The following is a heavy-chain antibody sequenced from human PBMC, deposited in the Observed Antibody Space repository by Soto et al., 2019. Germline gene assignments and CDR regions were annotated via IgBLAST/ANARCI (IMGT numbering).Heavy chain of an antibody. CDR1: GGTFSSSA. CDR2: IIPIFGTA. J-gene: IGHJ4*02. Sequence: QVQLVQSGAEVKKPGSSVKVSCKASGGTFSSSAISWVRQAPGQGLEWMGGIIPIFGTANYAQKFQGRVTITADESTSTAYMELSSLRSEDTAVYYCASGLDCVHATQGGITGTNAYCGQGTLVTVSS. D-gene: IGHD1-7*01. V-gene: IGHV1-69*01. CDR3: ASGLDCVHATQGGITGTNAY.